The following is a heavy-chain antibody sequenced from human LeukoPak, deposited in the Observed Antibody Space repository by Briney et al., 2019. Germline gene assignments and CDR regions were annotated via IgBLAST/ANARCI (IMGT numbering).Heavy chain of an antibody. V-gene: IGHV3-33*01. CDR3: AGGSYYFRLMRY. J-gene: IGHJ4*02. Sequence: GGSLRLSCAASGFTFSSYGMHWVRQDPGKGLEWVAVIWYDGSNKYYADSVKGRFTISRDNSKNTLYLQMNSLRAEDTAVYYCAGGSYYFRLMRYWGQGTLVTVS. D-gene: IGHD1-26*01. CDR1: GFTFSSYG. CDR2: IWYDGSNK.